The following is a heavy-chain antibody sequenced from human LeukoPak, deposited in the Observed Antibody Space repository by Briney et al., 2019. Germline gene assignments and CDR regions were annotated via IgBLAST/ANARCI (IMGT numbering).Heavy chain of an antibody. CDR2: IYLNDDK. V-gene: IGHV2-5*01. J-gene: IGHJ6*02. CDR3: AHRPGPQGLPSPQYYYYGMDV. Sequence: SGPTLVNPTQTLTLTCTFSGFSLSTSGVGVGWIRQPPGKALEWLALIYLNDDKRYSPSLKSRLTITKDTSKNQVVLTMTNMDPVDTATYYCAHRPGPQGLPSPQYYYYGMDVWGQGTTVTVSS. CDR1: GFSLSTSGVG. D-gene: IGHD5-18*01.